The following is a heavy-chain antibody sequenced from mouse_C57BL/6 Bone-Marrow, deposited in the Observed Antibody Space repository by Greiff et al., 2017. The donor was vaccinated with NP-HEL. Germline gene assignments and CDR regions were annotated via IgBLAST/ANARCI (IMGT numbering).Heavy chain of an antibody. CDR1: GYTFTDYY. Sequence: EVKLMESGPVLVKPGASVKMSCKASGYTFTDYYMNWVKQSHGKSLEWIGVINPYNGGTSYNQKFKGKATLTVDKSSSTAYMELNSLTSEDSAVYYCARSDDGYRFAYWGQGTLVTVSA. CDR3: ARSDDGYRFAY. D-gene: IGHD2-3*01. J-gene: IGHJ3*01. V-gene: IGHV1-19*01. CDR2: INPYNGGT.